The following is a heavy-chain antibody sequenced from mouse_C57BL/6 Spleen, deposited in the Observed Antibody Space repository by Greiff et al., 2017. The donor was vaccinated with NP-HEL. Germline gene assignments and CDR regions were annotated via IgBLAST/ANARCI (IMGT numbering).Heavy chain of an antibody. CDR2: IRLKSDNYAT. CDR1: GFTFSNYW. Sequence: LQQSGGGLVQPGGSMKLSCVASGFTFSNYWMNWVRQSPEKGLEWVAQIRLKSDNYATLYAESVKGRFTISRDDPKSSVYLQMNNLRAEDTGIYYCPLRRYFDVWGTGTTVTVSS. J-gene: IGHJ1*03. V-gene: IGHV6-3*01. CDR3: PLRRYFDV.